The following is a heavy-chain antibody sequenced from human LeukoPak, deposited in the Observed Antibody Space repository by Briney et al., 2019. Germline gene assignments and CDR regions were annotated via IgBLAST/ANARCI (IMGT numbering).Heavy chain of an antibody. CDR1: GGSISSSSYY. V-gene: IGHV4-39*01. Sequence: SETLSLICTVSGGSISSSSYYWGWIRQPPGKGLEWIGSNYYSGSTYYNPSLKSRVTISVDTSKNQFSLKLSSVTAADTAVYYCARHLDWFDPWGQGTLVTVSS. CDR3: ARHLDWFDP. CDR2: NYYSGST. J-gene: IGHJ5*02.